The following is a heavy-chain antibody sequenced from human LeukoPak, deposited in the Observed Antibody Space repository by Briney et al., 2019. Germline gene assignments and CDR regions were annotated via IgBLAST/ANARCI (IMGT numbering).Heavy chain of an antibody. V-gene: IGHV5-51*01. J-gene: IGHJ4*02. D-gene: IGHD3-3*01. CDR2: IYYDDSET. Sequence: GESLKISCRGSGDSFTNNWIGWVRQMPGRGLEWMVAIYYDDSETNYSPAFKGQVTFSADRSTNTAYVQLSSLQASDTAIYFCTRHVVDFGVVPSKYDLENWGQGTLVAVAT. CDR1: GDSFTNNW. CDR3: TRHVVDFGVVPSKYDLEN.